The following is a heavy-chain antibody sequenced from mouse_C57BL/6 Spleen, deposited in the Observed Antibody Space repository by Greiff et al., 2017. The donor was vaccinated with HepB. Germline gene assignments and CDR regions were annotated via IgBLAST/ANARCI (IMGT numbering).Heavy chain of an antibody. J-gene: IGHJ1*03. CDR1: GYAFSSSW. CDR3: ARSGGNYRYFDV. Sequence: LVESGPELVKPGASVKISCKASGYAFSSSWMNWVKQRPGKGLEWIGRIYPGDGDTNYNGKFKGKATLTADKSSSTAYMQLSSLTSEDSAVYFCARSGGNYRYFDVWGTGTTVTVSS. D-gene: IGHD2-1*01. V-gene: IGHV1-82*01. CDR2: IYPGDGDT.